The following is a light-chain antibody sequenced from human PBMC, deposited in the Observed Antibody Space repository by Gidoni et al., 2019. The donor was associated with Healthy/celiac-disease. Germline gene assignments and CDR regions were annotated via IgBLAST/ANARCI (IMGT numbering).Light chain of an antibody. CDR3: QQSYSTPLT. CDR2: AAS. J-gene: IGKJ4*01. CDR1: QSMSSY. Sequence: DIQMTQSPSSLSASVGDRVTITCRASQSMSSYLNWYQQKPGKAPKLLIYAASSLQSGVPSRFSGSGSWTDFTLTISSLQPADFATYYCQQSYSTPLTFGGGTKVEIK. V-gene: IGKV1-39*01.